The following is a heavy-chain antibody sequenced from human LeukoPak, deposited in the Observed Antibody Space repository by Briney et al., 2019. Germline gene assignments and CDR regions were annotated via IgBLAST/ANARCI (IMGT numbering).Heavy chain of an antibody. V-gene: IGHV1-46*01. Sequence: ASVKVSCKASGYSLTTYYMHWVRQAPGQGLEWMAIINPSGGGTKYAQKFQGRVTMTRDTPTNTVYMELSSQRTEDTAVYYCARARDSLWEQWLVTQDYWGQGTLVTVSS. J-gene: IGHJ4*02. CDR3: ARARDSLWEQWLVTQDY. CDR1: GYSLTTYY. D-gene: IGHD6-19*01. CDR2: INPSGGGT.